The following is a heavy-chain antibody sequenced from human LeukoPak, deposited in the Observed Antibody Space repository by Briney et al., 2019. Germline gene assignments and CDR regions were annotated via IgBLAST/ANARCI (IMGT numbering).Heavy chain of an antibody. J-gene: IGHJ5*02. D-gene: IGHD3-3*01. CDR2: IYYSGST. V-gene: IGHV4-59*11. Sequence: TSETLSLTCTVSGGSISSHYWSWIRQPPGKGLEWIGYIYYSGSTNYNPSLKSRVTISVDTSKNQFSLKLSSVTAADTAVYYCARVGPYYDFWSGHGPFDPWGQGTLVTVSS. CDR1: GGSISSHY. CDR3: ARVGPYYDFWSGHGPFDP.